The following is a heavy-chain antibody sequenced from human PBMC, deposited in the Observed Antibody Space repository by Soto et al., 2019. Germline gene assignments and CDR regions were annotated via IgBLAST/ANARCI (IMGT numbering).Heavy chain of an antibody. CDR2: IKSKTDGGTT. CDR1: GFTFSNAW. J-gene: IGHJ3*02. Sequence: GGSLRLSCAASGFTFSNAWMSWVRQAPGKGLEWVGRIKSKTDGGTTDYAAPVKGRFTISRDDSKNTLYLQMNSLKTEDTAVYYCTTDPRGWKAARDAFDIWGQGTMVTVSS. D-gene: IGHD2-15*01. V-gene: IGHV3-15*01. CDR3: TTDPRGWKAARDAFDI.